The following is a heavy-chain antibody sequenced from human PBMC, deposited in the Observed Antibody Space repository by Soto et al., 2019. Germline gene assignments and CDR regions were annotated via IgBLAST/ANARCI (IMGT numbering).Heavy chain of an antibody. J-gene: IGHJ4*02. CDR3: VIRVSGNYAY. CDR1: GFTFSSYD. Sequence: EVQLAESGGGMVQPGGSLRLSCVASGFTFSSYDMHWVRQAPGKGLEYVSSISSNGGTTYYGNSVKGRFTISRDNSKNTLYLQMGSLRAEDMAVYYCVIRVSGNYAYWGQGNLVNVSS. CDR2: ISSNGGTT. V-gene: IGHV3-64*01. D-gene: IGHD1-7*01.